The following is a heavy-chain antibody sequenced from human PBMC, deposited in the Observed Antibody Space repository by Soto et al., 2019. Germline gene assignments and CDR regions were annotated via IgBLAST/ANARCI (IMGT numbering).Heavy chain of an antibody. CDR1: GYTFTSYY. J-gene: IGHJ4*02. CDR3: AREARQQLVPGYYFDY. V-gene: IGHV1-46*01. Sequence: ASVKVSCKASGYTFTSYYMHWVRQAPGQGLEWMGIINPSGGSTSYAQKFQGRVTMTRDTSTSTVYMELSSLRSEDTAVYYCAREARQQLVPGYYFDYWGQGTLVTVSS. CDR2: INPSGGST. D-gene: IGHD6-13*01.